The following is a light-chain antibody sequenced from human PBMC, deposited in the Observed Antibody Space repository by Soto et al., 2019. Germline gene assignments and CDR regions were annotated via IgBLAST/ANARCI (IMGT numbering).Light chain of an antibody. Sequence: QSALTQPASVSGSPGQSITISCTGSSSDVGGYNYVSWYQQSPGKAPKLMIYGVTNRPSGVSDRFSGSKSGNTASLTISGLQAEDEADYYCSSYTSSSTSVVFGGGTKVTVL. J-gene: IGLJ2*01. CDR1: SSDVGGYNY. V-gene: IGLV2-14*01. CDR3: SSYTSSSTSVV. CDR2: GVT.